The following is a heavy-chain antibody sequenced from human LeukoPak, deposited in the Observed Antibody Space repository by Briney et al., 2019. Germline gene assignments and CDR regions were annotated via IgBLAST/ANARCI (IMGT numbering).Heavy chain of an antibody. J-gene: IGHJ5*02. Sequence: ASVKVSCKSSGYTFTGYYMHWVRQAPGQGLEWMGWINPNCGGTNYAQKFQGRVTMTRDTSISTAYMELSRLRSDDTAVYYCARVEGYCSSTSCYRSWFDPWGQGTLVTVSS. CDR3: ARVEGYCSSTSCYRSWFDP. D-gene: IGHD2-2*01. CDR2: INPNCGGT. CDR1: GYTFTGYY. V-gene: IGHV1-2*02.